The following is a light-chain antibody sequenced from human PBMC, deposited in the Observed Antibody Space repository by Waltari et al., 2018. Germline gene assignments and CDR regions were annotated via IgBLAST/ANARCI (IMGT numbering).Light chain of an antibody. CDR3: QTGGHGTWV. CDR1: SGSSSNV. V-gene: IGLV4-69*01. Sequence: LVLTQSPSASASLGASVKLTCTLSSGSSSNVIAWLQQQPGKGPRYLMKVNSDGSHRKGDDIPDRFSASKSGTECYLTISSLQSGDEADYYCQTGGHGTWVFGGGTKLTVL. J-gene: IGLJ3*02. CDR2: VNSDGSH.